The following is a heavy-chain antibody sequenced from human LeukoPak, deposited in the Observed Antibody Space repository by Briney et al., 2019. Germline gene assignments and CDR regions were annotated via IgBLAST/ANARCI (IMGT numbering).Heavy chain of an antibody. D-gene: IGHD3-16*01. CDR3: VTGLETLNPVMG. J-gene: IGHJ1*01. CDR1: GFTFSNHA. Sequence: GGSLRLSCAVSGFTFSNHAMSWVRHAPGKGLGWVSTIGGTARSIFYANSVKGRFTISRDNSTHIVYLQMNSRRAGDTALYYCVTGLETLNPVMGWGQGTLVTVSS. V-gene: IGHV3-23*01. CDR2: IGGTARSI.